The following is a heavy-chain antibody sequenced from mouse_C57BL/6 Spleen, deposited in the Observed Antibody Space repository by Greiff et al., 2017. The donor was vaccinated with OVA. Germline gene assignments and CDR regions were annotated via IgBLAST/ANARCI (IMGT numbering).Heavy chain of an antibody. J-gene: IGHJ3*01. CDR2: IDPSDSYT. V-gene: IGHV1-50*01. Sequence: VQLQQPGAELVKPGASVKLSCKASGYTFTSYWMQWVKQRPGQGLEWIGEIDPSDSYTNYNQKFKGKATLTVDTSSSTAYMQLSRLTSDDSAVYYGARLSYYGSSYPGWFAYWGQGTLVTVSA. D-gene: IGHD1-1*01. CDR1: GYTFTSYW. CDR3: ARLSYYGSSYPGWFAY.